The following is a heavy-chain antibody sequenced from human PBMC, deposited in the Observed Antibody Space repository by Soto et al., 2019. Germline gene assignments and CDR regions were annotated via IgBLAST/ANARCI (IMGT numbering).Heavy chain of an antibody. CDR2: LNGGGDVT. J-gene: IGHJ4*02. Sequence: EVQLLESGGTLVQPGTSLRLSCAASGFTFSRYAMNWVRQAPGKGLEWVSDLNGGGDVTYYSDSVKGRSTISRDNSKDRLYLKMNSLIVEDTAVYYGGKVLGSYRLSGPPDCWGQGTL. D-gene: IGHD3-16*01. V-gene: IGHV3-23*01. CDR3: GKVLGSYRLSGPPDC. CDR1: GFTFSRYA.